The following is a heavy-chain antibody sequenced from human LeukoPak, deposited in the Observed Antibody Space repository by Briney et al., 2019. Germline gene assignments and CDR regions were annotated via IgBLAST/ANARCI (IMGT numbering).Heavy chain of an antibody. Sequence: PSETLSLTCTVSGGSISSGSYDWSWTRQPAGKGLEWIGRTYTSGSTNYNPSLKIRVTISVDTSKNQFSLKLSSVTAADTAVYYCAREVYDYVWGSYLDYFDYWGQGTLVTVSS. CDR1: GGSISSGSYD. CDR3: AREVYDYVWGSYLDYFDY. J-gene: IGHJ4*02. CDR2: TYTSGST. D-gene: IGHD3-16*01. V-gene: IGHV4-61*02.